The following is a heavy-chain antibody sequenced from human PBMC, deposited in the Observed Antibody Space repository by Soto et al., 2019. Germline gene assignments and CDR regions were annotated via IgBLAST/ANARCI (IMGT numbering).Heavy chain of an antibody. CDR2: INHSGST. J-gene: IGHJ4*02. Sequence: QVQLQQWGAGLLKPSETLSLTCAVYGGSFSGYYWSWIRQPPGKGLEWIGEINHSGSTNYNPSLKGRVTISVDTSKNQFSLKLSSVTAADTAVYYCARERILTGYYRGRYYFDYWGQVTLVTVSS. CDR3: ARERILTGYYRGRYYFDY. D-gene: IGHD3-9*01. CDR1: GGSFSGYY. V-gene: IGHV4-34*01.